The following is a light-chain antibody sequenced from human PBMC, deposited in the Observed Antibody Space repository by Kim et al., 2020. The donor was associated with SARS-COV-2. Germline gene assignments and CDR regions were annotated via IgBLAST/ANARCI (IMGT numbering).Light chain of an antibody. J-gene: IGKJ5*01. CDR2: DAS. CDR1: PDISYY. V-gene: IGKV1-33*01. CDR3: QQYDNLPVT. Sequence: ASVGDRVPITCQASPDISYYLHWYQQEPGKAPKLQIYDASNLETGVPSRFSGSGSGTDFTFTISSLQPEDIATYYCQQYDNLPVTFGQGTRLEIK.